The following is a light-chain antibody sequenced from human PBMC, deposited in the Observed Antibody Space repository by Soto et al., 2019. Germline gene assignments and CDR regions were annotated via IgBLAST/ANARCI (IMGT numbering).Light chain of an antibody. Sequence: QSVLTQPPSVSAAPGQKVTISCSGSSSNIGNTYVSWYQQVPGTAPQLLIYDNSKRPSGIPDRFSGSKSGTSATLYITGLQTGDEANYICGAWDTSLSAMVFGGGTK. CDR1: SSNIGNTY. J-gene: IGLJ2*01. CDR2: DNS. CDR3: GAWDTSLSAMV. V-gene: IGLV1-51*01.